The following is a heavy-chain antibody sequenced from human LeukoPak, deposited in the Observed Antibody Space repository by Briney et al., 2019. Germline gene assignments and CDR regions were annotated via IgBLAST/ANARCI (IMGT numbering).Heavy chain of an antibody. Sequence: PGGSLRLSRAASGFTVSSKYMSWVRQTPGKGLQWVALIYSSGDTYTADSVKGRFTISRDNSENRLYLQMDSLRAEDTAVYYCATGYYFGSGSYGYLDYWGQGTLVTVSS. J-gene: IGHJ4*02. D-gene: IGHD3-10*01. CDR1: GFTVSSKY. CDR2: IYSSGDT. CDR3: ATGYYFGSGSYGYLDY. V-gene: IGHV3-53*01.